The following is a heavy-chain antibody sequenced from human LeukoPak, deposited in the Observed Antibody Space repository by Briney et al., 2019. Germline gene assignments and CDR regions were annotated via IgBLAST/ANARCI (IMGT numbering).Heavy chain of an antibody. Sequence: ASVKVSCKASGYTFTSYYMHWVRQAPGQGLEWMGIINPSGGSTSYAQKFQGRVTMTRDMSTSTVYMELSSPRSEDTAVYYCARGRPHYDILTGYHFDYWGQGTLVTVSS. J-gene: IGHJ4*02. D-gene: IGHD3-9*01. CDR2: INPSGGST. CDR3: ARGRPHYDILTGYHFDY. CDR1: GYTFTSYY. V-gene: IGHV1-46*01.